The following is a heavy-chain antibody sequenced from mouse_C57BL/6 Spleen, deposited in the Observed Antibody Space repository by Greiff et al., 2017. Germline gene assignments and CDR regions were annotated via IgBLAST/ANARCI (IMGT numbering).Heavy chain of an antibody. V-gene: IGHV2-2*01. J-gene: IGHJ2*01. CDR1: GFSLTSYG. D-gene: IGHD2-3*01. CDR2: IWSGGST. Sequence: QVHVKQLGPGLVQPSQSLSITCPVLGFSLTSYGVHWVRQSPGKGLGWLGVIWSGGSTDYNAAFISRLSISKDNSKSQVFFKMHSLQADDTAIYYCARGPFYDGYLWYFDYWGQGTTLTVSS. CDR3: ARGPFYDGYLWYFDY.